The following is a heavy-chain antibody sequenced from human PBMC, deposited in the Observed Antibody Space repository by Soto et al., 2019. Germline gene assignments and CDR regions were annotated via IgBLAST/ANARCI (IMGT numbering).Heavy chain of an antibody. V-gene: IGHV1-69*01. J-gene: IGHJ4*02. CDR3: ARDGTIQMTNVDF. Sequence: QVLLMQSGAEVKKPGSSVKVSCTSSGGPFSSYGISWVRQVPGQGLEWLGGIIPLFGTPSYARKFQDRLTISADESTTTAYMELSSLTSEATAMYFCARDGTIQMTNVDFWGQGTLVTVSS. CDR1: GGPFSSYG. D-gene: IGHD1-1*01. CDR2: IIPLFGTP.